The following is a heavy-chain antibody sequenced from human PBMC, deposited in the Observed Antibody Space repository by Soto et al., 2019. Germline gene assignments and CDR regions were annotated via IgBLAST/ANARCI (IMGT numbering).Heavy chain of an antibody. V-gene: IGHV1-69*01. J-gene: IGHJ4*02. CDR2: IIPLFGTA. CDR3: ARPVEMATISRSYLFY. CDR1: GGTFSNYA. Sequence: QVQLVQSGAEVKKPGSSVKVSCMASGGTFSNYAINWVRQAPGRGLEWMGGIIPLFGTANYAQKFQGRVTITADESTSTAYLDLSSLRSEDTAVYYCARPVEMATISRSYLFYWGQGTLVTVSS. D-gene: IGHD5-12*01.